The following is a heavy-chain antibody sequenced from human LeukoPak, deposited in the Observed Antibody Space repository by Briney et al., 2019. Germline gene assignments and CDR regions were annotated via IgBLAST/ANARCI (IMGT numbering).Heavy chain of an antibody. CDR2: VSANGASA. CDR3: AKLPYSSGVYYFDY. V-gene: IGHV3-23*01. Sequence: GSLRLSCAASGFTFSSYAVGWVRQTPGKGLEWVSGVSANGASASYADSVKGRFTVSRDNSRNTLYLQMNSLRAEDTAVYYCAKLPYSSGVYYFDYWGQGTLVTVSS. D-gene: IGHD6-19*01. CDR1: GFTFSSYA. J-gene: IGHJ4*02.